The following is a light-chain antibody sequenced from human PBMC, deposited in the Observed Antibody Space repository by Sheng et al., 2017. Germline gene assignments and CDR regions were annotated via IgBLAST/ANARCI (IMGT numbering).Light chain of an antibody. Sequence: QSVLTQPPSASGTPGQRVTISCSGNSSNIGNTYVYWYQQLPGTAPKLLISRSNQLRSGVPDRFSGSKSGTSASLAISGLRSEDEADYYCAAWDDSLRGVVFGGGTKLTVL. CDR3: AAWDDSLRGVV. V-gene: IGLV1-47*01. CDR1: SSNIGNTY. CDR2: RSN. J-gene: IGLJ3*02.